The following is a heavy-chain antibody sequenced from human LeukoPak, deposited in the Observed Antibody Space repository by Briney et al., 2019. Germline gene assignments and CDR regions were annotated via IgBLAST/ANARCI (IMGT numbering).Heavy chain of an antibody. CDR2: IYYSGST. CDR1: GGSINNYY. Sequence: SETLPLTCTVSGGSINNYYWSWIRQPPGKGLEWIGYIYYSGSTDYNPSLKSRVTISIDASKNQFSLRLRSVTAADTAVYYCARAAIGSNSEFDYWGQGTLVTVSS. CDR3: ARAAIGSNSEFDY. D-gene: IGHD4-23*01. V-gene: IGHV4-59*01. J-gene: IGHJ4*02.